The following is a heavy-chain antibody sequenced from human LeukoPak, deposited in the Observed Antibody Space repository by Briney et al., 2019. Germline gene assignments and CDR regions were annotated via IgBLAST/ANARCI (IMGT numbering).Heavy chain of an antibody. CDR2: IIPIFGTA. J-gene: IGHJ4*02. V-gene: IGHV1-69*05. Sequence: VASVKVSCKASGGTFSSYAISWVRQAPGQGREGMGGIIPIFGTANYAQKFQGRVTITTDESTSAAYMELSSLRSEDTAVYYCATARESITIFGVVICYFDYWGQGTLVXVSS. D-gene: IGHD3-3*01. CDR3: ATARESITIFGVVICYFDY. CDR1: GGTFSSYA.